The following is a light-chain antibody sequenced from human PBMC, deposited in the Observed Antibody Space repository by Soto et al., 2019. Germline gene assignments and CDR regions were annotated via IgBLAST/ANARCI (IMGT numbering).Light chain of an antibody. CDR1: KLGDKY. J-gene: IGLJ2*01. Sequence: SYELTQPPSVSVSPGQTASITXXXDKLGDKYACWYQQKPGQSPVLVIYQDSKRPSGIPERFSGSNSGNTATLTISGTQAMDEADYYCQAWDSSTVVFGGGTKVTVL. CDR2: QDS. V-gene: IGLV3-1*01. CDR3: QAWDSSTVV.